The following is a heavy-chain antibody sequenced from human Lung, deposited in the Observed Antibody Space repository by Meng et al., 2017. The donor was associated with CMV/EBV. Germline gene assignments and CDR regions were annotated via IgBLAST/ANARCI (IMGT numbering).Heavy chain of an antibody. J-gene: IGHJ1*01. Sequence: SXTXSLXCTVSGGSFSSYYWGWIRQPPGKGLEWIGCIQYSGSTNYNPYLKSRVTISLDTSKNQFPLKLSSVTAADTAVYYCARTWSYYPEYIQYWGQGTLVTGSS. V-gene: IGHV4-59*01. CDR1: GGSFSSYY. CDR2: IQYSGST. D-gene: IGHD1-26*01. CDR3: ARTWSYYPEYIQY.